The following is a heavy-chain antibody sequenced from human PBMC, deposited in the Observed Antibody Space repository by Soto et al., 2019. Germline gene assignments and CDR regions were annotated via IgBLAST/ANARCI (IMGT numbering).Heavy chain of an antibody. V-gene: IGHV4-34*01. D-gene: IGHD3-16*02. CDR1: GGSFSGYY. J-gene: IGHJ4*02. CDR3: ARGYYDYIWGSYRPLDY. CDR2: INHSGST. Sequence: QVQLQQWGAGLLKPSETLSLTCAVYGGSFSGYYWSWIRQPPGKGLEWIGEINHSGSTNYNPSLKNRVTISVDTSKNQFSLKLSSVTAADTAVYYCARGYYDYIWGSYRPLDYWGQGTLVTVSS.